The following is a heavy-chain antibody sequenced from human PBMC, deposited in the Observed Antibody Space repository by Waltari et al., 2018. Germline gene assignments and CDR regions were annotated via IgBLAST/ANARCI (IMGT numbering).Heavy chain of an antibody. J-gene: IGHJ4*02. D-gene: IGHD3-9*01. CDR3: ARADDILTYDY. CDR2: SKPSGGST. V-gene: IGHV1-46*01. Sequence: QVQLVQSGAEVKKPGASVKVSCKASGYTFTSYYMHWVRQAPGQGLEGMGISKPSGGSTSYSQKLRGRVTMTRDTSTSTGYMELSSLRSEDTAVYYCARADDILTYDYWGQGTLVTVSS. CDR1: GYTFTSYY.